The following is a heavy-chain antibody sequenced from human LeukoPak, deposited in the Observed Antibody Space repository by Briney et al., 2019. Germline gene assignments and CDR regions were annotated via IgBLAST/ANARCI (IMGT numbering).Heavy chain of an antibody. J-gene: IGHJ6*03. CDR3: AKDGVAYCGGDCTTQFYFYMDV. Sequence: ASVKVSCKASGYTFTSYGISWVRQAPGQGLEWMGWISAYNGNTNYAQKLQGRVTMTTDTSTSTAYMELRSLRSDDTAVYYCAKDGVAYCGGDCTTQFYFYMDVWGKGTTVTVSS. D-gene: IGHD2-21*02. CDR1: GYTFTSYG. V-gene: IGHV1-18*01. CDR2: ISAYNGNT.